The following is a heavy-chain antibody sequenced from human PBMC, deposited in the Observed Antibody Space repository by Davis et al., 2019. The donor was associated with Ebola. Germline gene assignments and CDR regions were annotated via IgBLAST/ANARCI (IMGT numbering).Heavy chain of an antibody. J-gene: IGHJ4*02. CDR2: ISGDGGST. CDR3: AEGIAVGS. D-gene: IGHD6-19*01. V-gene: IGHV3-43*02. CDR1: GFTFDDYS. Sequence: GGSLRLSCAPSGFTFDDYSMHWVRQAPGKGLEWVSLISGDGGSTYYADSVKGRFTISRDNAKNSLYLQMNSLRAEDTAVYYCAEGIAVGSWGQGTLVTVSS.